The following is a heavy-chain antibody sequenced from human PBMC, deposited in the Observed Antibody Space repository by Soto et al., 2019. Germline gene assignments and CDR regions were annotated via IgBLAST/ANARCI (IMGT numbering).Heavy chain of an antibody. CDR3: ARAISGYVS. V-gene: IGHV1-3*04. CDR1: GITYTTYA. J-gene: IGHJ5*02. CDR2: INTGNGNT. D-gene: IGHD6-25*01. Sequence: QVQLVQSGAEVKKPGASVKVACKASGITYTTYAIHWVRQAPGQGLEWMGWINTGNGNTRYSQRLQGRVTITTDTSESKAYMDVSSLTSEDTAVYYCARAISGYVSWGQGTLITVSS.